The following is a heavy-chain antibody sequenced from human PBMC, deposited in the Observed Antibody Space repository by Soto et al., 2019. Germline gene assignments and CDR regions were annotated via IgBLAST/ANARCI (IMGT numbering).Heavy chain of an antibody. D-gene: IGHD4-17*01. CDR3: VKEPTATVKCDY. Sequence: GGSLRLSCAVSGFTFSSYDMNWVRQAPGKGLEWVSGISGSGGSTHYADSVKGRFTISRDNSKNTLYLQMNSLRAEDTAVYYCVKEPTATVKCDYWGQGTLVTVSS. J-gene: IGHJ4*02. CDR1: GFTFSSYD. V-gene: IGHV3-23*01. CDR2: ISGSGGST.